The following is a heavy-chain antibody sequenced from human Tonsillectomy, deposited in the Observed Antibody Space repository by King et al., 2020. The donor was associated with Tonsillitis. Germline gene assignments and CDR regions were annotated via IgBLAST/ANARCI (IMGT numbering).Heavy chain of an antibody. Sequence: VQLVEFGGGLVKPGRSLRLSCTASGFTFGDYAMSWFRQAPGKGREWVGFIRRKAYGGTTEYAASVKGRFTISRDDSKSIAYLQMNSLKTEDTAVYYCTRVSTEVDFDYWGQGTLVTVSS. D-gene: IGHD2-15*01. J-gene: IGHJ4*02. CDR1: GFTFGDYA. CDR3: TRVSTEVDFDY. CDR2: IRRKAYGGTT. V-gene: IGHV3-49*05.